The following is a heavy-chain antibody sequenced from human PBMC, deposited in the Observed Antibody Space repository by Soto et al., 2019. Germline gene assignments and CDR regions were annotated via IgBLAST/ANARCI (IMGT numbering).Heavy chain of an antibody. J-gene: IGHJ6*02. CDR1: GGSFSSYS. D-gene: IGHD3-16*01. Sequence: QGQLEQSGAVVRRPGSSVKVSCKASGGSFSSYSISWVRQAPGHGLEWMGRIVPVLGTANSAQKFQGRVAFSADVSTATAYMELRSLRSDDTAIYFCARDSPGGGYYYGMDVWGQGTTVIVSS. V-gene: IGHV1-69*01. CDR2: IVPVLGTA. CDR3: ARDSPGGGYYYGMDV.